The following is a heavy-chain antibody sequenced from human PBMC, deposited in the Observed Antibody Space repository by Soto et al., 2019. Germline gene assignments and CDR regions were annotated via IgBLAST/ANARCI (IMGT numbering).Heavy chain of an antibody. V-gene: IGHV1-2*02. CDR1: GYAVSDYF. CDR3: ARIKWGLDYYSGMDV. Sequence: ASVKVSCKVSGYAVSDYFIQWLRQAPGQGLEWVAWINPKTAATNYAKKFQDRVTVTSDTSFSTAYLELTRLRPDDTDLYYCARIKWGLDYYSGMDVRGKGTAVTVSS. CDR2: INPKTAAT. D-gene: IGHD1-26*01. J-gene: IGHJ6*04.